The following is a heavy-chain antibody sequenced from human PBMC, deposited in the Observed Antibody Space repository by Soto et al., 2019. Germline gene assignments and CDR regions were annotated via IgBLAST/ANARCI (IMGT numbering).Heavy chain of an antibody. V-gene: IGHV1-58*02. J-gene: IGHJ6*02. CDR3: AAIPFFWQNYYHDAMAV. Sequence: SVKVSCKTSGFTFTSSAIQWVRQARGQRLEWIGWIVVGSDNTNYAQKFQERVTITRDLSTNTIYMDLSDLRSVDTDVYYCAAIPFFWQNYYHDAMAVWGQGTTVTVSS. CDR1: GFTFTSSA. CDR2: IVVGSDNT.